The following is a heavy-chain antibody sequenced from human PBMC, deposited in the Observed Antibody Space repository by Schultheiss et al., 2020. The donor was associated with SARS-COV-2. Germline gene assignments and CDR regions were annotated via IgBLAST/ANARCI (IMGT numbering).Heavy chain of an antibody. CDR2: ISSSSTI. CDR3: ARGEVGEWFLPLGF. Sequence: GGSLRLSCAASGSMFSGYDMHWVRQTPGKGLEWVSYISSSSTIYYADSVKGRFTISRDNAKNSLYLQMNSLRAEDTAVYYCARGEVGEWFLPLGFWGQGTLVTVSS. D-gene: IGHD3-3*01. V-gene: IGHV3-69-1*01. CDR1: GSMFSGYD. J-gene: IGHJ4*02.